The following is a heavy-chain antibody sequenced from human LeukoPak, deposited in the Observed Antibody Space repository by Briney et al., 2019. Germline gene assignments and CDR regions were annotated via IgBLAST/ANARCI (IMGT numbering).Heavy chain of an antibody. CDR2: ISDSGGST. CDR3: AKHHYDVYYYYAMGV. J-gene: IGHJ6*02. D-gene: IGHD5-12*01. CDR1: GFTFSTYG. Sequence: PGGSLRLSCEDSGFTFSTYGMSWVRRAPGKGLEWVSGISDSGGSTFYADSVKGRFTISRDNSKNTLYLQMSSLRAEDTAVYYCAKHHYDVYYYYAMGVWGQGTTVTVSS. V-gene: IGHV3-23*01.